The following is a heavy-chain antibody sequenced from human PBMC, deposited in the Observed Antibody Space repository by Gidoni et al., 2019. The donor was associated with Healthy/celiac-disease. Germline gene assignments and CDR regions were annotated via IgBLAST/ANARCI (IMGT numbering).Heavy chain of an antibody. D-gene: IGHD5-18*01. Sequence: WMGWINPNSGGTNYAQKFQGRVTMTRDTSISTAYMELSRLRSDDTAVYYCARAASYGPQWGQGTLVTVSS. J-gene: IGHJ4*02. V-gene: IGHV1-2*02. CDR3: ARAASYGPQ. CDR2: INPNSGGT.